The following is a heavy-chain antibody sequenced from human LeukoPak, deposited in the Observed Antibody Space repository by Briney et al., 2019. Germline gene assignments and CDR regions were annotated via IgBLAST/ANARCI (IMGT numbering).Heavy chain of an antibody. CDR1: GGSFSGYY. D-gene: IGHD1-26*01. V-gene: IGHV4-34*01. CDR3: ARGGSGSYYGYSDY. CDR2: INHSGST. Sequence: SETLSLTCAVYGGSFSGYYWSWIRQPPGKGREWIGEINHSGSTNYNPSLKSRVTISVDTSKNQFSLKLSSVTAADTAVYYCARGGSGSYYGYSDYWGQGTLVTVSS. J-gene: IGHJ4*02.